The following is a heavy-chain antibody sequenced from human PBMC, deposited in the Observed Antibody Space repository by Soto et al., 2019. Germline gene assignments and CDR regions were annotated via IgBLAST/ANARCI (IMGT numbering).Heavy chain of an antibody. CDR3: ARWENVDTAMEHYFDY. Sequence: QVQLVESVGGVVQPGRSLRLSCAASGFTFSSYGMHWVRQAPGKGLEWVAVIWYDGSNKYYADSVKGRFTISRDNSKNTLYLQMNSLRAEDTAVYYCARWENVDTAMEHYFDYWGQGTLVTVSS. CDR2: IWYDGSNK. J-gene: IGHJ4*02. CDR1: GFTFSSYG. D-gene: IGHD5-18*01. V-gene: IGHV3-33*01.